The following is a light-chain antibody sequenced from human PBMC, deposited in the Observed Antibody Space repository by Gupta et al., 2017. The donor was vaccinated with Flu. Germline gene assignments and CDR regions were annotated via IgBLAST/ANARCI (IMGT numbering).Light chain of an antibody. CDR1: SSNIGAGYD. CDR3: QSYDSSLSGSYV. V-gene: IGLV1-40*01. Sequence: QSLLTQPPPVSGAPGQRVTISCTGSSSNIGAGYDVHWYQHLPGAAPKLLIFDNDNRPSGVPDRFSGSKSGTSASLAITGLQAEDEADYYCQSYDSSLSGSYVFGTGTKVTVL. J-gene: IGLJ1*01. CDR2: DND.